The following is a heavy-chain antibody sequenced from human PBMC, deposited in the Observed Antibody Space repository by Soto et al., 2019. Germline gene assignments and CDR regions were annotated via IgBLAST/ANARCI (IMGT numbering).Heavy chain of an antibody. V-gene: IGHV5-51*01. CDR3: RRQGGLMDFWRGYSSAYSPGALTSLAP. J-gene: IGHJ5*02. D-gene: IGHD3-3*01. CDR1: GYSFTSYW. CDR2: IYPGDSDT. Sequence: GSLKISGNGCGYSFTSYWIVWVRQMPGKGLEWMGIIYPGDSDTRYSPSFQGQVTISADKSINTAYLQWSSLKASDTAKYYARRQGGLMDFWRGYSSAYSPGALTSLAPWGQGTL.